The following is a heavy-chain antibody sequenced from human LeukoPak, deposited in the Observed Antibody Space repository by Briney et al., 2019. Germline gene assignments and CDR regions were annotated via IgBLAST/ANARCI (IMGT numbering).Heavy chain of an antibody. Sequence: GGSLRLSCAASGFTFSDDYMTWIRQVPGKGLESIAYIGGSGSDTNYADSVRGRFTISRDNARSSLFLQMNSLTAEDSAVYFCVRHTRTAAFWGQEPWSPSPQ. CDR3: VRHTRTAAF. CDR2: IGGSGSDT. CDR1: GFTFSDDY. J-gene: IGHJ4*01. D-gene: IGHD2-15*01. V-gene: IGHV3-11*06.